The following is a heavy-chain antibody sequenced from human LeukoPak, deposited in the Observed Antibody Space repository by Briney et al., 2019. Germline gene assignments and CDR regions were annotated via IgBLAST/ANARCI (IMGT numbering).Heavy chain of an antibody. J-gene: IGHJ5*02. CDR3: AREGNDYGEGDWFDP. CDR2: ISASNGNT. Sequence: ASVKVSCKASGYTFTSYGISWVRQAPGQGLEWMGWISASNGNTNYAQKLQGRVTMTTDTSTSTAYMELRSPRSDDTAVYYCAREGNDYGEGDWFDPWGQGTLVTVSS. V-gene: IGHV1-18*01. CDR1: GYTFTSYG. D-gene: IGHD4-17*01.